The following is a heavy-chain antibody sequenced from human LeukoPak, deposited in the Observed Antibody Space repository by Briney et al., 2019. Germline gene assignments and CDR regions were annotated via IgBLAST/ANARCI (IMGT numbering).Heavy chain of an antibody. Sequence: GGSLRLSCAASGFTFSSYDMSWVRQAPGKGLEWVSSIDSSSTYIYTADSVKGRFTISRDNAKNSLYLQMSSLRAGDTAVYYCARDPLGVTIPMDVWGKGTTVTVSS. CDR3: ARDPLGVTIPMDV. V-gene: IGHV3-21*01. CDR1: GFTFSSYD. D-gene: IGHD1-26*01. J-gene: IGHJ6*03. CDR2: IDSSSTYI.